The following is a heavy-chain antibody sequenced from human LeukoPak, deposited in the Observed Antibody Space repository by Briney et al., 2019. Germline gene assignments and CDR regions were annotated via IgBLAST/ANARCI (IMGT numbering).Heavy chain of an antibody. Sequence: PSETLSLTCTVSGGSISSSSYYWGWIRQPPGKGLEWIGSIYYSGSTYYNPSLKSRVTISVDTSKNQFSLKLSSVTAADTAVYYCRGAQKSAYYYYYYMDVWGKGTTVTVSS. D-gene: IGHD3-10*01. CDR1: GGSISSSSYY. CDR2: IYYSGST. V-gene: IGHV4-39*07. CDR3: RGAQKSAYYYYYYMDV. J-gene: IGHJ6*03.